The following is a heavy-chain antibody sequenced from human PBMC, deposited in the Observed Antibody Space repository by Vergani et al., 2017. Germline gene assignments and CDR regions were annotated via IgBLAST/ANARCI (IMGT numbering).Heavy chain of an antibody. Sequence: QVQLVQSGSELKKPGASVKVSCKASGYTFTSYAMNWVRQAPGQGLEWMGWINTNTGNPTYAQGFTGRFVFSLDTSVSTAYLQISSLKAEDTAVYYCARDSPYYYDSSGYYTPSLHLLDYWGQGTLVTVSS. CDR2: INTNTGNP. CDR1: GYTFTSYA. CDR3: ARDSPYYYDSSGYYTPSLHLLDY. V-gene: IGHV7-4-1*02. J-gene: IGHJ4*02. D-gene: IGHD3-22*01.